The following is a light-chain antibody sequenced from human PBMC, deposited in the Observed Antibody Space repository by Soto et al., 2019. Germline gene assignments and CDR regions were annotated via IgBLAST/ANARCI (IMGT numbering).Light chain of an antibody. CDR3: QQYNNRTRT. V-gene: IGKV3-15*01. Sequence: EIVMTQSPATLSVSHGERATLSCRTSQSVSSNLAWYQQKPGQAPRLLIYGASTRATGTPARFSGSGSGTEFTLTISSLQSEDFAVYCCQQYNNRTRTFGQGTKVDI. CDR2: GAS. J-gene: IGKJ1*01. CDR1: QSVSSN.